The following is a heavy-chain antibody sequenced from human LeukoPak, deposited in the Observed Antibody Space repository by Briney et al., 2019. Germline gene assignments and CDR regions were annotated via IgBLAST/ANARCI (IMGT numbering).Heavy chain of an antibody. CDR2: IYHSGST. D-gene: IGHD3-10*01. CDR1: GYSISSGYY. J-gene: IGHJ5*02. Sequence: PSETLSLTCAVPGYSISSGYYWGWIRQPPGKGLGWIGSIYHSGSTYYNPSLKSRVTISVDTSKNQFSLKLSSVTAADTAVYYCARDSLWFGELAFDPWGQGTLVTVSS. V-gene: IGHV4-38-2*02. CDR3: ARDSLWFGELAFDP.